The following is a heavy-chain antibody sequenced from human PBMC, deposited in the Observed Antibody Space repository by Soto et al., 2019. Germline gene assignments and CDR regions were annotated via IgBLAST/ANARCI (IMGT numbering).Heavy chain of an antibody. CDR2: ISAYNGNT. D-gene: IGHD3-3*01. CDR3: ARAYRPFWSGYYLGY. CDR1: GYTFTGYG. Sequence: ASVKVSCKASGYTFTGYGISWVRQAPGQGLEWMGWISAYNGNTNYAQKLQGRVTMTTDTSTSTAYMELRSLRSDDTAVYYCARAYRPFWSGYYLGYWGQGTLVTVSS. J-gene: IGHJ4*02. V-gene: IGHV1-18*04.